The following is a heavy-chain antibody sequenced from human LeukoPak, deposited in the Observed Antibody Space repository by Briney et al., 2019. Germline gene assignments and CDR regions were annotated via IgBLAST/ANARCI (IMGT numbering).Heavy chain of an antibody. Sequence: ASVKVSCKASGYSFTSYGISWVRQAPGQGLDWMGWISVYNGKTNYAQKLQGRVTMTTDTSTSTAYMELRSLRSDDTAVYYCARPRAEGPFDYWGQGTLVTVSS. J-gene: IGHJ4*02. V-gene: IGHV1-18*04. CDR3: ARPRAEGPFDY. CDR1: GYSFTSYG. CDR2: ISVYNGKT.